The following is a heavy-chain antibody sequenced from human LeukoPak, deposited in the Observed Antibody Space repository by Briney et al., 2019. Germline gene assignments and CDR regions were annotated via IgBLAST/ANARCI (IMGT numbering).Heavy chain of an antibody. CDR3: TRGKLEIRIYVV. Sequence: PSETLSFTCAVQAGTFSAFYCIWLRQAPGKGLEWIGEINNTGNTRYAPSLQSRVTISLDRSKNQFSLKLTSVTAAGTALYYITRGKLEIRIYVVWGQGTMVTVSS. V-gene: IGHV4-34*01. CDR1: AGTFSAFY. CDR2: INNTGNT. J-gene: IGHJ3*01. D-gene: IGHD5-24*01.